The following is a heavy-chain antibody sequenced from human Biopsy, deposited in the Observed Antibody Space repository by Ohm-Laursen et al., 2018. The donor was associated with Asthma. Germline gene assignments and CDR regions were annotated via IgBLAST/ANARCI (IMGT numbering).Heavy chain of an antibody. J-gene: IGHJ4*02. CDR1: GFDLRDYT. CDR3: SRDFTIGSGSPFHF. V-gene: IGHV3-21*01. Sequence: SLRLSCAASGFDLRDYTMNWVRQAPGKGLEWVASISSLSRYIYHATSLRGRFTISRDNAKRFLYLQMDSLRGDDTAVYYCSRDFTIGSGSPFHFWGRGTLVTVSS. CDR2: ISSLSRYI. D-gene: IGHD3-10*01.